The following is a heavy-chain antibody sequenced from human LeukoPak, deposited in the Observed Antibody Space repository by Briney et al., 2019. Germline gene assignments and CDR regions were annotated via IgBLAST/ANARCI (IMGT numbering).Heavy chain of an antibody. J-gene: IGHJ3*02. V-gene: IGHV3-21*01. CDR1: GFTFSSYS. CDR3: AREVYSSSWYSPDDAFDI. D-gene: IGHD6-13*01. Sequence: GGSLRLSCAASGFTFSSYSMNWVRQAPGKGLEWVSFINSSSSYIYYADSVKGRFTISRDNAKNSLYLQMNSLRAEDTAVYYCAREVYSSSWYSPDDAFDIWGQGTMVTVSS. CDR2: INSSSSYI.